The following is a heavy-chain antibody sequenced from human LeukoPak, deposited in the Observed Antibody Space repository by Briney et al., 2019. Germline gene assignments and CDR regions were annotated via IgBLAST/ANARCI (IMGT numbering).Heavy chain of an antibody. CDR3: ARPPTYYYGSGSFGYYMDV. D-gene: IGHD3-10*01. CDR1: GFTFSSYG. CDR2: ISYDGSNK. Sequence: AGSLRLSCAAAGFTFSSYGMHWVRQAPGKGLEWVAVISYDGSNKYYADSVKGRFTISRDNSKNTLYLQMNSLRAEDTAVYYCARPPTYYYGSGSFGYYMDVWGKGTTVTVSS. J-gene: IGHJ6*03. V-gene: IGHV3-30*03.